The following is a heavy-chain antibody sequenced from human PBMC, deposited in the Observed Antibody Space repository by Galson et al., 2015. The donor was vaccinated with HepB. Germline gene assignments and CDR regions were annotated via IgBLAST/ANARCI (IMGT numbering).Heavy chain of an antibody. J-gene: IGHJ4*02. CDR1: GFTFSSSG. CDR2: ISGTGATT. D-gene: IGHD3-22*01. Sequence: SLRLSCAASGFTFSSSGMSWVRQSPGKGLEWLSIISGTGATTYYADSVKGRFTISRDNSKNTLYLQMNSLRPEDTAVYYCARGGYYYDSSAEDYWGQGTLVTVSS. V-gene: IGHV3-23*01. CDR3: ARGGYYYDSSAEDY.